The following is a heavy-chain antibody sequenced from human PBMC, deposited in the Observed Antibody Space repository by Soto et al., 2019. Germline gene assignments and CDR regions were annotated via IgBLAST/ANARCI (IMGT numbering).Heavy chain of an antibody. J-gene: IGHJ6*02. CDR2: INSDGSTT. CDR1: GFTFSHYF. V-gene: IGHV3-74*01. CDR3: TRGHYYGMYV. Sequence: EVQLVASGGNLVQPGGSLRLSCAASGFTFSHYFMHWVRQAPGKGLVWVSRINSDGSTTSYADSVKGRFTISRDNAKNTLYLQMNSLRAEDTAVYYCTRGHYYGMYVWGQGTTVTVSS.